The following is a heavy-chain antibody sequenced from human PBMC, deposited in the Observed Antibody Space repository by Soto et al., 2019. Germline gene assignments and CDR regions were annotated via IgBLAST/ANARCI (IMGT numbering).Heavy chain of an antibody. D-gene: IGHD2-15*01. CDR2: IYWRDDK. Sequence: QITLKESGPTLVQPTQTLTPTCTFSGFSLSTSGEAVGWIRQPPGKALEWLALIYWRDDKRYSPSLESRLTITKDTSKNRVVLTMTSLDPVDTATYYCAHRRCTGGSCNNVFDMWGQGAMVTVSS. CDR3: AHRRCTGGSCNNVFDM. V-gene: IGHV2-5*01. CDR1: GFSLSTSGEA. J-gene: IGHJ3*02.